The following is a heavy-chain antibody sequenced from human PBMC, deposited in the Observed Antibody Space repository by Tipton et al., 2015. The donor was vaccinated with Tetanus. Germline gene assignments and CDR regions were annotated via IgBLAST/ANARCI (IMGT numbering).Heavy chain of an antibody. CDR1: GDSITSFY. CDR3: ARGWSECSSWSCSPFDS. D-gene: IGHD2-2*01. J-gene: IGHJ4*02. Sequence: TLSLTCTVSGDSITSFYWSWIRQPPGKGLEWLAYVSYSGRTNSNYSLKSRITISQDTSKNQFSLRLTSVTAADTAVYYCARGWSECSSWSCSPFDSWGQGTLVTVSS. CDR2: VSYSGRT. V-gene: IGHV4-59*01.